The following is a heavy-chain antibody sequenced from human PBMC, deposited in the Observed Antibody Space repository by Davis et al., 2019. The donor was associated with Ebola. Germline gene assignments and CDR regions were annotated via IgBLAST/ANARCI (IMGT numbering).Heavy chain of an antibody. J-gene: IGHJ5*02. Sequence: GESLKISCAASGFTFSSYAMSWVRQAPGKGLEWVSYISSSSSTIYYADSVKGRFTISRDNAKNSLYLQMNSLRAEDTAVYYCARICSSTSCYGDNWFDPWGQGTLVTVSS. CDR2: ISSSSSTI. CDR1: GFTFSSYA. CDR3: ARICSSTSCYGDNWFDP. V-gene: IGHV3-48*04. D-gene: IGHD2-2*01.